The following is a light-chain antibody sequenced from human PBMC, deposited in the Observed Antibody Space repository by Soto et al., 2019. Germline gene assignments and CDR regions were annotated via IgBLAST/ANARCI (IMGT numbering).Light chain of an antibody. Sequence: EIVVTQSPGALSLSPGERATLSCGASQSVSSSYLAWYQQKPDQAPRLLIYGASTRATGIPDRFSGSGSGTDFTLTISRLEPEDFAVYYGQQYGSSPRTFGQGTKVEIK. V-gene: IGKV3-20*01. J-gene: IGKJ1*01. CDR1: QSVSSSY. CDR3: QQYGSSPRT. CDR2: GAS.